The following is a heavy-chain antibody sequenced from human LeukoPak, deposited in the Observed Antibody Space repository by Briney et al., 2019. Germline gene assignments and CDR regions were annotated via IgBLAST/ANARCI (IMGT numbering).Heavy chain of an antibody. CDR2: SSYDEGHT. CDR1: GFTFSSYG. V-gene: IGHV3-30*18. D-gene: IGHD6-13*01. CDR3: AKDGQLGGSSWFTLYFDY. Sequence: PGRSLRPSCAASGFTFSSYGMHWVRQAPGKGPEWLAVSSYDEGHTYYTDSVKGRFTISRDNSKNTLYLQMNSLRPEDTAVYYCAKDGQLGGSSWFTLYFDYWGQGTLVTVSS. J-gene: IGHJ4*02.